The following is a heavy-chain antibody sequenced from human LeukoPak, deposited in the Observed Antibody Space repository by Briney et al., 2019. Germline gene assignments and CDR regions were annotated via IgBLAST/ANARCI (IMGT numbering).Heavy chain of an antibody. Sequence: PSETLSLTCAVYGGSFSGYYWSWIRQPPGKGLEWIGEISHSGSTNYNPSLKSRVTISVDTSKNQFSLKLSSVTAADTAVYYCARGGLLWFGEFPPRYYYGMDVWGQGTTVTVSS. J-gene: IGHJ6*02. CDR1: GGSFSGYY. CDR2: ISHSGST. V-gene: IGHV4-34*01. D-gene: IGHD3-10*01. CDR3: ARGGLLWFGEFPPRYYYGMDV.